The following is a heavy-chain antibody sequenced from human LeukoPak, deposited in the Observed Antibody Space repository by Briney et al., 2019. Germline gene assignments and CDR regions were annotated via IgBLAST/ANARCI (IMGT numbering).Heavy chain of an antibody. CDR1: GFTFSTYG. D-gene: IGHD1-26*01. V-gene: IGHV3-30*02. J-gene: IGHJ4*02. CDR3: AKVSEESGSYYPFDY. CDR2: IWHGGSNK. Sequence: PGGSLRLSCAASGFTFSTYGLHWVRQAPGKGLEWVAAIWHGGSNKYYADSVKGRFTISRDNSKNTLYLQMNSLRAEDTAVYYCAKVSEESGSYYPFDYWGQGTLVTVSS.